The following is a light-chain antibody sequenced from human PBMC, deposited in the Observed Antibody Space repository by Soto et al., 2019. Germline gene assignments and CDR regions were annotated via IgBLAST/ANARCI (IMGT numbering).Light chain of an antibody. CDR1: QSISSY. J-gene: IGKJ2*01. V-gene: IGKV1-39*01. Sequence: DIQMTQSPSSLSASVGDRVTITCRASQSISSYLNWYQQKLGKAPKLLIYAASSLPSGVPSRFSGSGSGTDFTLTISSLQPEDFATYYCQQSYSTPQTFGQGTKLEIK. CDR3: QQSYSTPQT. CDR2: AAS.